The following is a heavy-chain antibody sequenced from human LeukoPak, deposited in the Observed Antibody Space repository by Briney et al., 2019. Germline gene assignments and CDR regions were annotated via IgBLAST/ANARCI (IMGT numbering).Heavy chain of an antibody. D-gene: IGHD3-16*01. V-gene: IGHV1-8*01. Sequence: GASVKVSCKASGYTFTSYDINWVRQATGQGLEWMGWMNPNSGNTGYAQKFQGRVTMTRNTSISTAYMELSSLRSEDTAVYYCARSQGGGVVAERAFDIWGQGTMVTVSS. CDR2: MNPNSGNT. CDR3: ARSQGGGVVAERAFDI. J-gene: IGHJ3*02. CDR1: GYTFTSYD.